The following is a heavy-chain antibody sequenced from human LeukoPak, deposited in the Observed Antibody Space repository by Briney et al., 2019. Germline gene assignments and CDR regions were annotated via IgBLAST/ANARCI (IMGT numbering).Heavy chain of an antibody. CDR3: ARDLGYGSGRKYGMGV. J-gene: IGHJ6*02. CDR2: INPSGGST. Sequence: ASVKVSCKASGYTFTSYYMHWVRQAPGQGLEWMGIINPSGGSTSYAQKFQGRVTMTRDTSTSTVYMELSSLRSEDTAVYYCARDLGYGSGRKYGMGVWGQGTTVTVSS. V-gene: IGHV1-46*01. CDR1: GYTFTSYY. D-gene: IGHD3-10*01.